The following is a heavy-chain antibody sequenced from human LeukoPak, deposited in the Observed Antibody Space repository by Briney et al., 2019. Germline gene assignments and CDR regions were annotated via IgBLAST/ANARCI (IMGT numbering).Heavy chain of an antibody. J-gene: IGHJ5*02. CDR2: ISAYNGNT. D-gene: IGHD3-3*01. Sequence: ASVKVSCKASGYTFTSYGISWVRQAPGQGLEWMGWISAYNGNTNYAQKLQGRVTMTTDTSTSTAYMELRSLRSDDTAVYYCARFEYYDFWSGYPNWFDPWGQGTLVAVSS. CDR3: ARFEYYDFWSGYPNWFDP. CDR1: GYTFTSYG. V-gene: IGHV1-18*01.